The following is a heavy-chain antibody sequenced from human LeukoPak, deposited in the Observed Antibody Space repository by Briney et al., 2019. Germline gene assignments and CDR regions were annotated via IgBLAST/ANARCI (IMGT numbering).Heavy chain of an antibody. Sequence: SETLSLTCTVSGASISSYYWTWIRQPPGKGLEWIGYIHYSGNTKCNPSLKSRVTISVDTSKNQDSLQLNSVTAADTAVYYCAGYCGGGSCADSWGQGTLVTVSS. CDR1: GASISSYY. D-gene: IGHD2-15*01. CDR2: IHYSGNT. J-gene: IGHJ4*02. V-gene: IGHV4-59*08. CDR3: AGYCGGGSCADS.